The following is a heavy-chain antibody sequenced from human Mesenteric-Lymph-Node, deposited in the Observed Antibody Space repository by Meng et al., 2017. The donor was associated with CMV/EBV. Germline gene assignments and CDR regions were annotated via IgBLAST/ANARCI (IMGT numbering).Heavy chain of an antibody. J-gene: IGHJ4*02. CDR3: ARRGISGWYYPDY. CDR1: GYTFNYYD. V-gene: IGHV1-18*04. Sequence: KASGYTFNYYDLSWVRQAPGQGPEWMGWISAYTARANYAQKFQDRVTMTTDRSTSTAYMELRSLRSDDTAVYYCARRGISGWYYPDYWGQGTLVTVSS. D-gene: IGHD6-19*01. CDR2: ISAYTARA.